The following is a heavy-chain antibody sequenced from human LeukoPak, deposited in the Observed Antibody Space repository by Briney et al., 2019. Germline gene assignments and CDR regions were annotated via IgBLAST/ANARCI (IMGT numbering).Heavy chain of an antibody. J-gene: IGHJ4*02. Sequence: GGSLRLSCVASGFSFNTYWMSWVRQAPGKGLEWVANVKQDGSEQYYVDSVKGRFTISRDNAKNSVYLQMNRLRAEDTAVYYCAKEKVPYGDYGAYYFDYWGQGTLVTVSS. V-gene: IGHV3-7*01. CDR2: VKQDGSEQ. CDR3: AKEKVPYGDYGAYYFDY. D-gene: IGHD4-17*01. CDR1: GFSFNTYW.